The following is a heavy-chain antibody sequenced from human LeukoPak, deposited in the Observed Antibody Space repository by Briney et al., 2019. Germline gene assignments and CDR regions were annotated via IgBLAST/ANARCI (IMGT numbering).Heavy chain of an antibody. CDR2: IYYSGST. D-gene: IGHD3-10*01. J-gene: IGHJ5*02. CDR1: GGSISSNSYY. Sequence: SETLPLTCTVSGGSISSNSYYWGWIRQSPGKGLEWIGSIYYSGSTNYNPSLKSRVTISVDTSKNQFSLKLSSVTAADTAVYYCARGGYYGSGNDFRFDPWGQGTLVTVSS. CDR3: ARGGYYGSGNDFRFDP. V-gene: IGHV4-39*07.